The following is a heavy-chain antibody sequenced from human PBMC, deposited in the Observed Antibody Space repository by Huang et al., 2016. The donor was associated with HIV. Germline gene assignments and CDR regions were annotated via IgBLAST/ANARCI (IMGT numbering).Heavy chain of an antibody. CDR3: ATKTGAMDI. Sequence: VESGGRLVQPGGSIRLSCVGSTFSFGAYWMSWVRQTQGKGLEWVANIKQDEREKYYVESVKGRFNISRDNAKKILFLQMDNVRVEDTATYYCATKTGAMDIWGQGTAVTVS. J-gene: IGHJ6*02. V-gene: IGHV3-7*01. CDR2: IKQDEREK. CDR1: TFSFGAYW. D-gene: IGHD1-7*01.